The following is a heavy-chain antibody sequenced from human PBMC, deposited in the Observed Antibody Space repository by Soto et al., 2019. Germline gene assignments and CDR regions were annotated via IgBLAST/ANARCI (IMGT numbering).Heavy chain of an antibody. CDR2: IYHSGTT. CDR3: ARSLLTSSWYAGS. CDR1: GYSISSGYY. D-gene: IGHD6-13*01. Sequence: PSETLSLTCAVSGYSISSGYYWGWIRQPPGKGLEWIGSIYHSGTTYYNPSLKSRVTISLDKSKDQFSLKLRSVTAADTAVYYCARSLLTSSWYAGSWGQGTLVTVS. J-gene: IGHJ5*02. V-gene: IGHV4-38-2*01.